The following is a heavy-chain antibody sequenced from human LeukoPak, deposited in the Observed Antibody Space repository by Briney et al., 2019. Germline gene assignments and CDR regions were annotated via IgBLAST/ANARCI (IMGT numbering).Heavy chain of an antibody. Sequence: ASVKVSCKASGYTFTSYDIHWVRQAPGQGLEWMGIINPSGGRTSYAQKFQGRVTMTRDTSTSTVYMELSSLRSEDTAVYYCARDIPLVVPAARFDYCGQGTLVTVSS. CDR3: ARDIPLVVPAARFDY. J-gene: IGHJ4*02. V-gene: IGHV1-46*03. CDR2: INPSGGRT. D-gene: IGHD2-2*01. CDR1: GYTFTSYD.